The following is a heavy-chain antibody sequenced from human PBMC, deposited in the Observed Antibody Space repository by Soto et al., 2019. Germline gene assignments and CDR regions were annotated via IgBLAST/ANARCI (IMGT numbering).Heavy chain of an antibody. CDR1: GGTFSSYA. J-gene: IGHJ5*02. Sequence: QVQLVQSGAEVKKPGSSVKVSCKASGGTFSSYAISWVRQAPGQGLEWMGGIIPIFGTANYAQKFQGRVTITEDESTSTAYMELSSLRSEDTAVYYCARVYRLHVSAARNWFDPWGQGTLVTVSS. CDR3: ARVYRLHVSAARNWFDP. CDR2: IIPIFGTA. D-gene: IGHD2-2*02. V-gene: IGHV1-69*01.